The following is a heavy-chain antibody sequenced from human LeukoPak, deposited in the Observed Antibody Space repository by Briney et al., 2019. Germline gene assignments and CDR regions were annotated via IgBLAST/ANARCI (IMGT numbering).Heavy chain of an antibody. CDR3: ARYSGAKGDY. V-gene: IGHV5-51*01. J-gene: IGHJ4*02. CDR1: GYSFASYW. CDR2: IYPGDSDT. Sequence: GESLKISCKGSGYSFASYWIGWVRQMPGKGLEWMGVIYPGDSDTRYSPSFQGQVTISADKSISIAYLQWSGLKASDTAMYYCARYSGAKGDYWGQGTLVTVSS. D-gene: IGHD1-26*01.